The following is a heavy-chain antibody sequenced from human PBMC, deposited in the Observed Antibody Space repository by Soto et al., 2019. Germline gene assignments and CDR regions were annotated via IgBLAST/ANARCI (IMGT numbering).Heavy chain of an antibody. Sequence: PSETLSLTCAIYGESLNYYYWSWIRQSPGQGLEWIGEIYESGGTNYNPSLKGRATISAVWSAQQMSLELKSVTAADTAVYYCVRGHWSDRLSNWGPGTLVTVSS. D-gene: IGHD2-8*02. J-gene: IGHJ4*02. CDR3: VRGHWSDRLSN. CDR2: IYESGGT. V-gene: IGHV4-34*01. CDR1: GESLNYYY.